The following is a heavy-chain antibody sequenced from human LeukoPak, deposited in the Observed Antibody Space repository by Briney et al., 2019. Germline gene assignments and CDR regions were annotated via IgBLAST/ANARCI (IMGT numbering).Heavy chain of an antibody. D-gene: IGHD3-3*01. V-gene: IGHV1-69*01. CDR2: IIPIFGTT. CDR1: GGTFSSYA. CDR3: ARASGAHYDFWSGSYYMDV. J-gene: IGHJ6*03. Sequence: SVKVSCKASGGTFSSYAIIWVRQAPGQGLGWMGGIIPIFGTTNYAQKFQGRVTITADESTSTAYMELSSLRSEDTAVHYCARASGAHYDFWSGSYYMDVWGKGTTVTVSS.